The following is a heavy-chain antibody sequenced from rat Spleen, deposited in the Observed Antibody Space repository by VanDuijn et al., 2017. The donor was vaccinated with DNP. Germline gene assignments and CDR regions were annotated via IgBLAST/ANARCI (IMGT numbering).Heavy chain of an antibody. D-gene: IGHD1-12*02. J-gene: IGHJ3*01. CDR3: ASSYFYDGTYYPFTY. CDR1: GFTFSNAA. V-gene: IGHV5S23*01. Sequence: EVQLVESGGGLVQPGRSLKLSCAASGFTFSNAAMHWVRQAPGKGLEWVASISTNGGNSYYRDSVKGRFTVSRDNAKSTLYLQMDSLKSEDTATYYCASSYFYDGTYYPFTYWGQGTLVTVSS. CDR2: ISTNGGNS.